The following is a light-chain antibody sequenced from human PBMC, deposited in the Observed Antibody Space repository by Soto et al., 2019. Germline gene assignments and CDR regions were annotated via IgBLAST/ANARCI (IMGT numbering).Light chain of an antibody. V-gene: IGKV3-20*01. J-gene: IGKJ1*01. Sequence: DSVLTQSPGTLSLSPGNRATLSCRASQRISSGYLAWYQQKPGQAPRLVIYGASNRATGIPDRFSGSGSGTDFTLTISRLEPEDFAVYYCQQYGSSGTFGQGTKVDIK. CDR3: QQYGSSGT. CDR1: QRISSGY. CDR2: GAS.